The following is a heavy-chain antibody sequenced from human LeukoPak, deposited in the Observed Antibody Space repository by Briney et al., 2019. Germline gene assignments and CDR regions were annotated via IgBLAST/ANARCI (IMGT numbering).Heavy chain of an antibody. CDR1: GYTFPSYG. V-gene: IGHV1-18*01. Sequence: ASVKVSCEASGYTFPSYGISWVRQAPGQGLEWMGWISAYNGNTDYAQKLQGRVTMTRDTSTSTVYMELSSLRSEDTAVYYCARGGRAKYYFDYWGQGTLVTVSS. CDR3: ARGGRAKYYFDY. D-gene: IGHD6-13*01. CDR2: ISAYNGNT. J-gene: IGHJ4*02.